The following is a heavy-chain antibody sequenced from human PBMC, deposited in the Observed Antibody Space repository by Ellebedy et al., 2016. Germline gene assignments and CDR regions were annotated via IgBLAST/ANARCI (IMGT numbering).Heavy chain of an antibody. J-gene: IGHJ4*02. CDR2: VFYGGST. V-gene: IGHV4-59*02. D-gene: IGHD3-22*01. Sequence: SETLSLXXTVSGGSVDTYYWTWIRQSPGKGLEWIGYVFYGGSTKYNRSLRSRVTISLDTAKNQFCLRLTSVAAADTAVYFCARDVSLYSSSPSFDFWGQGMLVTVSS. CDR3: ARDVSLYSSSPSFDF. CDR1: GGSVDTYY.